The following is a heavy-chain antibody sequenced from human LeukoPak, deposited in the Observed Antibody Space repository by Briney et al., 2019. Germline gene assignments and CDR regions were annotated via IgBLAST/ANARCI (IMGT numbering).Heavy chain of an antibody. CDR1: GLTFSSHS. CDR2: IRSSSSTR. V-gene: IGHV3-48*04. CDR3: AKDFHRLGEFDAFDI. D-gene: IGHD3-16*01. J-gene: IGHJ3*02. Sequence: GGSLRLSCAASGLTFSSHSMNWVRQAPGKGLEWISHIRSSSSTRTTYYADSVKGRFTISRDNAKNSLYLQMNSLRAEDTALYYCAKDFHRLGEFDAFDIWGQGTMVTVSS.